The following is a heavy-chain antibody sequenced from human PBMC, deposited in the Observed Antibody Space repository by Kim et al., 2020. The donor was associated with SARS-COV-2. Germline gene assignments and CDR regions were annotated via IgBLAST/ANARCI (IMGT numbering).Heavy chain of an antibody. CDR2: IIPIFGTA. D-gene: IGHD6-13*01. J-gene: IGHJ4*02. CDR3: ARGGEIAAAGYFDY. Sequence: SVKVSCKASGGTFSSYAISWVRQAPGQGLEWMGGIIPIFGTANYAQKFQGRVTITADESTSTAYMELSSLRSEDTAVYYCARGGEIAAAGYFDYWGQGTLVTVSS. V-gene: IGHV1-69*13. CDR1: GGTFSSYA.